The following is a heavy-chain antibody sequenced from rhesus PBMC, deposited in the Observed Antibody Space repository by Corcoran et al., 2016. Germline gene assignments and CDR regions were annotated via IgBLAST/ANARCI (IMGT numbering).Heavy chain of an antibody. V-gene: IGHV4-173*01. D-gene: IGHD2-27*01. J-gene: IGHJ5-1*01. Sequence: QLQLQESGPGLVKPSETLSLPCSAPVGPIPNTYWIWLRPSPGQGLVWIGRISDSSGSADYNPSLRSRVSISIDTSKNQFSLNLNSVTAADTAVYYCGPDCGGVYCHTFNRFDVWGPGVQVTVSS. CDR1: VGPIPNTY. CDR2: ISDSSGSA. CDR3: GPDCGGVYCHTFNRFDV.